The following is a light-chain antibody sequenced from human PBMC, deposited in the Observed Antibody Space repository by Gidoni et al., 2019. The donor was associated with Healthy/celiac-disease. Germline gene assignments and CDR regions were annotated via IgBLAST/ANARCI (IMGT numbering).Light chain of an antibody. CDR3: AAWDDSLSVVV. Sequence: QSVLTQPPSASGPPGQRVTISCSGSSSNIGSNYVYWYQQRPGTAPKLLIYRNNQRPSGVPDRFSGSKSGTSASLAISGLRSEDEADYYCAAWDDSLSVVVFGGGTKLTVL. CDR2: RNN. V-gene: IGLV1-47*01. CDR1: SSNIGSNY. J-gene: IGLJ2*01.